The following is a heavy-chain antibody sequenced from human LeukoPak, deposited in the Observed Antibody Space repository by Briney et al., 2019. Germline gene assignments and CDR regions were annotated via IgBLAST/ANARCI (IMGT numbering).Heavy chain of an antibody. D-gene: IGHD3-3*01. Sequence: SETLSLTCAVYGGSFSGYYWSWIRQPPGKGLEWIGEINHSGSTNYNPSLKSRVTISVDTSKNQFSLKLSSVTAADTAVYYCARRVYDFWSGYPDYWGQGTLVTVSS. J-gene: IGHJ4*02. CDR3: ARRVYDFWSGYPDY. CDR1: GGSFSGYY. V-gene: IGHV4-34*01. CDR2: INHSGST.